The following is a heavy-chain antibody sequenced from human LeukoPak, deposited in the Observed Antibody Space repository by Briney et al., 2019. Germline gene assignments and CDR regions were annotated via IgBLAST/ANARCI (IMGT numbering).Heavy chain of an antibody. CDR3: ARDVSWGTSYFYY. J-gene: IGHJ4*02. CDR2: INWNGGST. CDR1: GFTFDDHG. D-gene: IGHD1-1*01. V-gene: IGHV3-20*04. Sequence: GGSLRLSCIASGFTFDDHGMSWVRQAPGKWLEWVSNINWNGGSTGYVDSVKGRFTISRDNGKNSLYLQMNNLRVEDTAFYYCARDVSWGTSYFYYWGQGILVTVSS.